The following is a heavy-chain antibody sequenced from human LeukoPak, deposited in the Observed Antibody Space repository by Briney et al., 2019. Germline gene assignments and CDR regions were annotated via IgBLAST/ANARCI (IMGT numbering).Heavy chain of an antibody. CDR3: ARMRMANYYYNGMDV. V-gene: IGHV4-39*01. D-gene: IGHD5-24*01. CDR2: IYYNGDT. Sequence: SETLSLTCTVSGGSISSNCCYWGWVRQPPGKALEWIGSIYYNGDTYYNPSLRSRVTISVDTSKNQFSLKLSSVTAADTSEYYCARMRMANYYYNGMDVWGQGTTVTVSS. CDR1: GGSISSNCCY. J-gene: IGHJ6*02.